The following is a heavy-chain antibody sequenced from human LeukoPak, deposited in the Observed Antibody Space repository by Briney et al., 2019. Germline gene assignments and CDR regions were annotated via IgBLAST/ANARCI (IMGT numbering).Heavy chain of an antibody. Sequence: PAETLSLTCTVSGGSISGSSDYWGWIRQPPGKGLECIGSIHYSGSTYYNPSLKSRVTMSVDTSKKQCSLKLSSVTAADPAVYYCARNIRYSSGLHWFDPWGQGTLVTVSS. CDR3: ARNIRYSSGLHWFDP. CDR2: IHYSGST. D-gene: IGHD6-19*01. V-gene: IGHV4-39*01. CDR1: GGSISGSSDY. J-gene: IGHJ5*02.